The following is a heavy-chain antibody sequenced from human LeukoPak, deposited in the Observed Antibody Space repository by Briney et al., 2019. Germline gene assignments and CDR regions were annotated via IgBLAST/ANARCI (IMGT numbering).Heavy chain of an antibody. V-gene: IGHV3-23*01. CDR1: GFTFSSYA. CDR3: AKGNIVVVPAAIQGYYFDY. D-gene: IGHD2-2*02. Sequence: GGSLRLSCAASGFTFSSYAMSWVRQAPGKGLEWVSAISGSGGSTYYADSVKGRFTISRDNSKNTLYLQMNSLRAEDTAVHYCAKGNIVVVPAAIQGYYFDYWGQGTLVTVSS. CDR2: ISGSGGST. J-gene: IGHJ4*02.